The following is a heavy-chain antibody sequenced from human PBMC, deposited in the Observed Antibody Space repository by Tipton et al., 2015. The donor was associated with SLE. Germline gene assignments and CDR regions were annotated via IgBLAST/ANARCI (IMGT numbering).Heavy chain of an antibody. J-gene: IGHJ3*02. Sequence: QLVQSGGGLVKPGGSLRLSCAASGFTFSSYAMHWVRQAPGKGLEWVAVISYDGSNKYYADSVKGRFTISRDNSKNTLYLQMNSLRAEDTAVYYCAREPGEQGAFDIWGQGTMVTVSS. D-gene: IGHD1/OR15-1a*01. CDR2: ISYDGSNK. V-gene: IGHV3-30*04. CDR3: AREPGEQGAFDI. CDR1: GFTFSSYA.